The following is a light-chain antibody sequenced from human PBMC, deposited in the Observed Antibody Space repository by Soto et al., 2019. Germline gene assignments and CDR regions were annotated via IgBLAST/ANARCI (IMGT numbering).Light chain of an antibody. V-gene: IGKV1-27*01. Sequence: DIKMTQAPSSLSASVGDRVTITCRARQDISTYLAWYQQKPGKVPKLLISAAYTLQSGVPSRFSGSGSGTDFTLTISSLQPEDVATYYCQKYNNAPLTFGGGTKVEIK. CDR3: QKYNNAPLT. CDR1: QDISTY. J-gene: IGKJ4*01. CDR2: AAY.